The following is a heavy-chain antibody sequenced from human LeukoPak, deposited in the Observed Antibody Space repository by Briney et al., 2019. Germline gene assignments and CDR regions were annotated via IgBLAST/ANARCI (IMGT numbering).Heavy chain of an antibody. Sequence: GSLRLSCAASGFTFSTSEMNWVRQAPGKGLGWVSYISRSGSAIYYADSVKGRFTISRDNAKNSLYLQMNSLRAEDTAVYYCARDLDYYDSSGYLTPDAFDIWGQGTVVTVSS. CDR1: GFTFSTSE. J-gene: IGHJ3*02. CDR2: ISRSGSAI. CDR3: ARDLDYYDSSGYLTPDAFDI. V-gene: IGHV3-48*03. D-gene: IGHD3-22*01.